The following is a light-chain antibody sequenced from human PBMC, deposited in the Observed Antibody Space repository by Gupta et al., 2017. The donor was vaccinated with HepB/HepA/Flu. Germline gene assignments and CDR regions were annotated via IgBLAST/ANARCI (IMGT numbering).Light chain of an antibody. Sequence: EIVMTQSPGTLSVSPGARATLSCRASQSISSNLAWYQQTPGQAPRLLIYGASLRATGIPASFSGSGSGTDFTLTISSLQSEDSAIYWCQQDNYWHRTFGQGTMVEVK. J-gene: IGKJ1*01. CDR3: QQDNYWHRT. CDR2: GAS. V-gene: IGKV3-15*01. CDR1: QSISSN.